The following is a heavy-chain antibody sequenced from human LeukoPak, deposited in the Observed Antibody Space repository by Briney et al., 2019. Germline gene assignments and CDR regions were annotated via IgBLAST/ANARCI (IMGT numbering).Heavy chain of an antibody. CDR3: ARDGGDANWNRRAFDI. V-gene: IGHV1-69*05. J-gene: IGHJ3*02. Sequence: ASVKVSCKASGGTFSSYAISWVRQAPGQGLEWMGRIIPIFGTANYAQKFQGRVTITTDESTSTSYMELSSLRSEDTAVYYCARDGGDANWNRRAFDIWGQGTMVTVSS. D-gene: IGHD1-1*01. CDR2: IIPIFGTA. CDR1: GGTFSSYA.